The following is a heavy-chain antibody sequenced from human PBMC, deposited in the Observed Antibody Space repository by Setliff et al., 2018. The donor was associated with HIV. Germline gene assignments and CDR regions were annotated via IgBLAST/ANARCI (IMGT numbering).Heavy chain of an antibody. CDR1: GGSINSYY. J-gene: IGHJ4*02. CDR3: ATLDHSGGNFLAY. CDR2: IYTSGST. V-gene: IGHV4-4*09. Sequence: SETLSLTCTVSGGSINSYYWNWIRQPPGKGLEWIGYIYTSGSTNYNPSLKSRITISLDTSKEQFSLELSSATAADTAVYYCATLDHSGGNFLAYWGQGSLVTVSS. D-gene: IGHD2-21*02.